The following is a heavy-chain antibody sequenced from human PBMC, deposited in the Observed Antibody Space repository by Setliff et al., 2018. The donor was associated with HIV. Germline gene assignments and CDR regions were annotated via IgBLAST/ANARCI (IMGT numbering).Heavy chain of an antibody. CDR3: AREAHGGNPWGDY. J-gene: IGHJ4*02. CDR2: IIPILGTA. D-gene: IGHD2-15*01. Sequence: SVKVSCKASGGTFSSYAISWVRQAPGQGLEWMGGIIPILGTANYAQKFQGRVTITTDESTSTAYMEVNSLRSEDTAVYYCAREAHGGNPWGDYWGQGTLVTVSS. V-gene: IGHV1-69*05. CDR1: GGTFSSYA.